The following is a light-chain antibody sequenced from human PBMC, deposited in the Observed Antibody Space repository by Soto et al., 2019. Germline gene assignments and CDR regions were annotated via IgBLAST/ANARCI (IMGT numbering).Light chain of an antibody. Sequence: EIVLPQSPATLSLSPGERATLSCRASQSVSSYLAWYKQKPGQAPRLLIYDASNSATGIPARFSGSGSGTDFTLTISSLEPEDFAVYYCQQRSNWPRSFGQGTRLEIK. CDR1: QSVSSY. V-gene: IGKV3-11*01. J-gene: IGKJ5*01. CDR3: QQRSNWPRS. CDR2: DAS.